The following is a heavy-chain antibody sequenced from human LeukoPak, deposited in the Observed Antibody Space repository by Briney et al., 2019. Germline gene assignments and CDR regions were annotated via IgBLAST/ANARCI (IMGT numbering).Heavy chain of an antibody. V-gene: IGHV1-69*05. CDR3: ARDRQEYDSSGYQPEWSDP. CDR2: IIPSFGTV. CDR1: GGTFSSYA. Sequence: SVKVSCKASGGTFSSYAISWVRQAPGQGLEWMGGIIPSFGTVNYAEKFKGRVRIPRDEPTRPAQMELSSLRSEATAVYYCARDRQEYDSSGYQPEWSDPWGQGPLVRVSS. J-gene: IGHJ5*02. D-gene: IGHD3-22*01.